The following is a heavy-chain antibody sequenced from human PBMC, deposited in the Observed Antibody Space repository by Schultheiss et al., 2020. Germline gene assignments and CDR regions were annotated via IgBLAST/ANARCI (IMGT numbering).Heavy chain of an antibody. Sequence: SVKVSCKASGGTFSSYAISWVRQAPGQGLEWMGGIIPIFGTANYAQKFQGRVTMTRDTSISTAYMELNRLRSDDTAMYYCARLQLPSPWGQGTLVNVSS. CDR3: ARLQLPSP. CDR2: IIPIFGTA. J-gene: IGHJ5*02. V-gene: IGHV1-69*05. D-gene: IGHD6-6*01. CDR1: GGTFSSYA.